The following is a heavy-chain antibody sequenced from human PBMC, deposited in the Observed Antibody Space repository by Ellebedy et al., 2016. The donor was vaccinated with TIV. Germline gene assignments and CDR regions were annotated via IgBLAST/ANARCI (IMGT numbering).Heavy chain of an antibody. CDR1: GYTFTSYG. J-gene: IGHJ6*02. CDR2: ISAYNGNT. V-gene: IGHV1-18*04. D-gene: IGHD6-19*01. CDR3: ASLRAVAGTLDYYYYYGMDV. Sequence: ASVKVSCXASGYTFTSYGISWVRQAPGQGLEWMGWISAYNGNTNYAQKLQGRVTMTTDTSTSTAYMELRSLRSDDTAVYYCASLRAVAGTLDYYYYYGMDVWGQGTTVTVSS.